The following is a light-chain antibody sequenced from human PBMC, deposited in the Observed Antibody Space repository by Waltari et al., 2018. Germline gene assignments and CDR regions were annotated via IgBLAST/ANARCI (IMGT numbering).Light chain of an antibody. V-gene: IGLV2-14*03. J-gene: IGLJ3*02. CDR3: SSRTNSITWV. Sequence: QSALTQPASVSGSPGQSITISCTATSSDFGANKYVSWYQQHPGKAPKGVIYDVTERPSGVSNRFSGSKSGSTASLTISGLQTEDEADYYCSSRTNSITWVFGGGTKVTVL. CDR2: DVT. CDR1: SSDFGANKY.